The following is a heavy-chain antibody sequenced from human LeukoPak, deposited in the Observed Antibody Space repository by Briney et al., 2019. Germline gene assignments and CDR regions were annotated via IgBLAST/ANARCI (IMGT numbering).Heavy chain of an antibody. V-gene: IGHV4-4*07. Sequence: SETLSLTCTVSGGSINTYYWSWIRQPAGKGLEWIGRVYASGTTTYNPCLKSRVTMSVDTSKNQFYLDLSSVTAADTAVYYCTRDLYYYESRRDPFDIWGPGTMVTVSS. CDR3: TRDLYYYESRRDPFDI. D-gene: IGHD3-22*01. CDR1: GGSINTYY. CDR2: VYASGTT. J-gene: IGHJ3*02.